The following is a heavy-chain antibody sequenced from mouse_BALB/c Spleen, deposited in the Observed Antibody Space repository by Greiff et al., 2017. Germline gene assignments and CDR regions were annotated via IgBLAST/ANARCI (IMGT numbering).Heavy chain of an antibody. CDR2: IWTGGGT. CDR1: GFSLTSYD. V-gene: IGHV2-9-2*01. Sequence: VQLVESGPGLVAPSQSLSITCTVSGFSLTSYDISWIRQPPGKGLEWLGVIWTGGGTNYNSAFMSRLSISKDNSKSQVFLKMNSLQTDDTAIYYCVRDGYAMDYWGQGTSVTVSS. J-gene: IGHJ4*01. CDR3: VRDGYAMDY.